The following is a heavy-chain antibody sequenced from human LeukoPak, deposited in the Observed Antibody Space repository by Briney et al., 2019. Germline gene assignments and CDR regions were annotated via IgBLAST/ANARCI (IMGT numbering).Heavy chain of an antibody. CDR2: ISAYNGNT. Sequence: GASVKVSCKASGYTFTSYGISWVRQAPGQGLEWMGWISAYNGNTNYAQKLQGRVTMTTDTSTSTAYRELRSLRSDDTAVYYCARRGGVSWYGVDYWGQGTLVTVSS. CDR1: GYTFTSYG. V-gene: IGHV1-18*01. J-gene: IGHJ4*02. CDR3: ARRGGVSWYGVDY. D-gene: IGHD6-13*01.